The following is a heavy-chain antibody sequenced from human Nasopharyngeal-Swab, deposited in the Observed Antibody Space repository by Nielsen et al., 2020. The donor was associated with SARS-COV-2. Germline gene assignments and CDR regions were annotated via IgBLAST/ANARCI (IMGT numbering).Heavy chain of an antibody. J-gene: IGHJ5*02. Sequence: WIRQSPSRGLEWLGRTYYRSKWYNDYAVSVKSRITINPGTSKNQFSLQLNSVTPEDTAVYYCARIAVAGHNWFDPWGQGTLVTVSS. V-gene: IGHV6-1*01. CDR2: TYYRSKWYN. CDR3: ARIAVAGHNWFDP. D-gene: IGHD6-19*01.